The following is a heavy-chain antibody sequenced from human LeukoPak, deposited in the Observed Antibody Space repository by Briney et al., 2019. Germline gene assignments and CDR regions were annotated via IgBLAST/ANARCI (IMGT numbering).Heavy chain of an antibody. CDR2: IGGSGGAI. CDR1: GFILSNYD. Sequence: PGGSLRLSCAASGFILSNYDMSWVRQAPGKGLEWVACIGGSGGAILYADSVKGRFTISRDNSKSTLYLQMNSLRADDTALYFCAKWMSRIQAFDIWGQGTMVTVS. J-gene: IGHJ3*02. V-gene: IGHV3-23*01. D-gene: IGHD5-12*01. CDR3: AKWMSRIQAFDI.